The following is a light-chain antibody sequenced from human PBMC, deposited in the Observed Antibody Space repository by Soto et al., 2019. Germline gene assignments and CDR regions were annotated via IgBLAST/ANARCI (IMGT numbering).Light chain of an antibody. CDR1: QSISTW. CDR2: AAS. Sequence: DIQMTQSPSSVSASVGDRVTITCRASQSISTWLAWYQQKPGTVPKLLIYAASSLQSGVPSRFSGSGAGTEFPLTISSLLPEDFGTYYCQQGNSYPITFGQGTRLEIK. J-gene: IGKJ5*01. CDR3: QQGNSYPIT. V-gene: IGKV1-12*01.